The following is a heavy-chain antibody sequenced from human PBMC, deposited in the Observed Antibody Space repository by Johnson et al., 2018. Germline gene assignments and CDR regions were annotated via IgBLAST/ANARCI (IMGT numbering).Heavy chain of an antibody. V-gene: IGHV3-23*04. CDR3: AKVATPHKAVLAEYFQL. D-gene: IGHD2-15*01. J-gene: IGHJ1*01. CDR1: GFTFSSYA. Sequence: EVQLVESGGGLVQPGGSLRLSCTASGFTFSSYAMSWVRQAPGKGLEWVSTISDAGGSTYYVESGKGRFPISRDNSKNTLNLQMKSLRDEDTAVYYCAKVATPHKAVLAEYFQLWGQGTLVTVSS. CDR2: ISDAGGST.